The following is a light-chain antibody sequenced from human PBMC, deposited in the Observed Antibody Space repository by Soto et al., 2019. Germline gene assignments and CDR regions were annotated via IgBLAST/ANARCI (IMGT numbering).Light chain of an antibody. CDR2: DVS. V-gene: IGLV2-14*01. CDR3: SSFSSSITYV. CDR1: SSDVGGYNF. J-gene: IGLJ1*01. Sequence: QSALTQPASVSGSPGQSITISCTGTSSDVGGYNFVSWYQQHPGKAPKLMIYDVSNRPSEVSNRFSGSKSGNTASLTISGFQAEDEADYYCSSFSSSITYVFGTGTKLTVL.